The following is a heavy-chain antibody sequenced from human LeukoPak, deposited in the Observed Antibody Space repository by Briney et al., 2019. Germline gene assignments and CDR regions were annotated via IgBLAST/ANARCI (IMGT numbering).Heavy chain of an antibody. J-gene: IGHJ4*02. CDR1: GGSIRSYY. D-gene: IGHD1-1*01. CDR2: IYYSGDT. Sequence: SETLSLTCTVSGGSIRSYYWSWSRQPPGKGLEWIGFIYYSGDTYYNSSLKSRVTISVDTSKNQFSLKLSSVTAADTAVYYCARARPGNDGGNFDYWGQGTLVTVSS. V-gene: IGHV4-59*01. CDR3: ARARPGNDGGNFDY.